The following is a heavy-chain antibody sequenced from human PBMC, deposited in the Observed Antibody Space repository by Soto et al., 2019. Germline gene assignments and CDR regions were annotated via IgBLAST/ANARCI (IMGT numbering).Heavy chain of an antibody. J-gene: IGHJ3*02. V-gene: IGHV3-23*01. CDR3: AKARNLVVVPAAPLDAFDI. Sequence: GGSLRLSCAASGFTFSGYAMSWVRQAPGKGLEWVSAISGSGGSTYYADSVKGRFTISRDNSKNTLYLQMNSLRAEDTAAYYCAKARNLVVVPAAPLDAFDIWGQGTMVTVSS. D-gene: IGHD2-2*01. CDR1: GFTFSGYA. CDR2: ISGSGGST.